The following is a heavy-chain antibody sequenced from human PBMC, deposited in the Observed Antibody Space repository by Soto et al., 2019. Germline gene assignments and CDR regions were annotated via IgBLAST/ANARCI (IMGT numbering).Heavy chain of an antibody. D-gene: IGHD5-12*01. Sequence: GXAVKQSCKASGGSLISYAGVWVRQAPGQGLEWMGGIIPIFGTANYAQKFQGRVTITADESTSTAYMELSSLRSEDTAVYYCARGVATRYYYYGMDVWGQGTTVTVSS. CDR1: GGSLISYA. J-gene: IGHJ6*02. V-gene: IGHV1-69*01. CDR3: ARGVATRYYYYGMDV. CDR2: IIPIFGTA.